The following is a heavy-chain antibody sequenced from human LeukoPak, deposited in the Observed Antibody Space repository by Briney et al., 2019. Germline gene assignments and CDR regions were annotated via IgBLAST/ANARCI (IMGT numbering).Heavy chain of an antibody. Sequence: GGPLRLSCAASGFTFDDYGMSWVRQAPGKGLEWVSGINWNGGSTGYADSVKGRFTISRDNAKNSLYLQMNSLRAEDTALYYCARGRVAARPNYYYYMDVWGKGTMVTVSS. D-gene: IGHD6-6*01. CDR2: INWNGGST. CDR1: GFTFDDYG. CDR3: ARGRVAARPNYYYYMDV. J-gene: IGHJ6*03. V-gene: IGHV3-20*04.